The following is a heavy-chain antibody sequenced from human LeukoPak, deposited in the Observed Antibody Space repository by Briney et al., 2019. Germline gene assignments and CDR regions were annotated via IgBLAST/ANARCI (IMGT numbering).Heavy chain of an antibody. CDR2: INPSGGST. CDR1: GYTFTSYY. Sequence: ASVKVSCKASGYTFTSYYMHWVRQAPGQGLEWMGIINPSGGSTSYAQKFQGRVTMTRDTPTSTVYMELSSLRSEDTAVYYCARAYSGYDSWDNWGQGTPVTVSS. CDR3: ARAYSGYDSWDN. D-gene: IGHD5-12*01. J-gene: IGHJ4*02. V-gene: IGHV1-46*01.